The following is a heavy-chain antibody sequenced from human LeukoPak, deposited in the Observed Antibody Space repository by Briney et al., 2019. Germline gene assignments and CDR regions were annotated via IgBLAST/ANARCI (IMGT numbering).Heavy chain of an antibody. V-gene: IGHV4-4*02. CDR2: IYHSGRT. D-gene: IGHD1-26*01. J-gene: IGHJ4*02. CDR1: GGSISSSNW. Sequence: PSETLSLTCAVSGGSISSSNWWSWVRQPPGKGLEWIGEIYHSGRTYYNASLQSRVTISIDTSKNQFSLRLNSVTAADTAMYYCVKSGGYGLIDYWGQGTLVTVSS. CDR3: VKSGGYGLIDY.